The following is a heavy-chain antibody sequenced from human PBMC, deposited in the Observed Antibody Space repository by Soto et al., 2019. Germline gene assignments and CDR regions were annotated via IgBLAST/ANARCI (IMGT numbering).Heavy chain of an antibody. CDR2: IYYSGST. CDR1: GGSISSGGYY. J-gene: IGHJ5*02. D-gene: IGHD3-10*01. CDR3: ARDGRGVPFFDP. V-gene: IGHV4-31*03. Sequence: SETLSLTCTVSGGSISSGGYYWSWIRQHPGKGLEWIGYIYYSGSTYYNPSLKSRVTISVDTSKNQFSLKLSSVTAADTAVYYCARDGRGVPFFDPWGQGTPVTVSS.